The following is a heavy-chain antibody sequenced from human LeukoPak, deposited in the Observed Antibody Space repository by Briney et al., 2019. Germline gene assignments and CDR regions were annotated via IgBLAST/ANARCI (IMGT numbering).Heavy chain of an antibody. CDR1: GFTFSNAW. V-gene: IGHV3-15*01. D-gene: IGHD1-26*01. Sequence: GGSLRLSCAASGFTFSNAWMSWVRQAPGKGLEWVGRIKSKTDGGTTDYAAPVKGRFTISRDDSKNTLYLQMNSLRAEDTAVYYCAKRLWELPRYYHYGMDVWGQGTTVTVSS. CDR3: AKRLWELPRYYHYGMDV. CDR2: IKSKTDGGTT. J-gene: IGHJ6*02.